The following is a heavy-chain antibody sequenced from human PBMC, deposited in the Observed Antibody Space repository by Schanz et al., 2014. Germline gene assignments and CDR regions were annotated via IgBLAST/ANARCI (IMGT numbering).Heavy chain of an antibody. J-gene: IGHJ3*02. CDR3: ARGASTGSLDI. Sequence: QVQLVQSGAEVKKPGVSVKVSCKASGYTFTTYYIHWVRQAPGQGLEWMGKINPSSGTTRIAQNFQGRLAVTRDASTSAVNMELSSLRSEDTAVYFCARGASTGSLDIWGQGTMVTVSS. V-gene: IGHV1-46*03. CDR2: INPSSGTT. CDR1: GYTFTTYY.